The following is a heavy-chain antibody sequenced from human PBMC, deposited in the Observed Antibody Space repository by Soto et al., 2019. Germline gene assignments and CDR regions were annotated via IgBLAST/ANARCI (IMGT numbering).Heavy chain of an antibody. D-gene: IGHD3-10*01. V-gene: IGHV1-2*04. CDR1: GYTFTDYY. Sequence: QVQLVQSGAEVKKPGASVTVSCKASGYTFTDYYMHWVRQAPGQRLEWMGWINPNSGTTNYAQKFQGSVTMTRDTSITTVYMEVSRLRSDDTAVYYCARVPRGVYYGMDVWGQGTTVTVSS. CDR3: ARVPRGVYYGMDV. CDR2: INPNSGTT. J-gene: IGHJ6*02.